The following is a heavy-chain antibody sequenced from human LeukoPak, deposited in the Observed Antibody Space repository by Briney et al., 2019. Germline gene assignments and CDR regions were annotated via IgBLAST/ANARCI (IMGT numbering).Heavy chain of an antibody. CDR1: GYTFTGYY. V-gene: IGHV1-2*02. Sequence: ASVKVSCKASGYTFTGYYMHWVRRAPGQGLEWMGWINPNSGGTNYAQKFQGRVTMTRDTSISTAYMELSRLRSDDTAVYYCAREGNDYSNSFDYWGQGTLVTVSS. J-gene: IGHJ4*02. D-gene: IGHD4-4*01. CDR2: INPNSGGT. CDR3: AREGNDYSNSFDY.